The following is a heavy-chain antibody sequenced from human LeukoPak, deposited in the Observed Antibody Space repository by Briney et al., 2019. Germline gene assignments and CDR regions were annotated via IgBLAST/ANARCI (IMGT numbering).Heavy chain of an antibody. CDR2: ISAYNGNT. D-gene: IGHD2-15*01. CDR1: GYTFTSYG. J-gene: IGHJ5*02. Sequence: GASVKVSCKASGYTFTSYGISWVRQAPGQGLEWMGWISAYNGNTNYAQKLQGRVTMTTDTSTSTAYMELRSPRSDDTAVYYCARDRPKVVAAIPRFDPWGQGTLVTVSS. CDR3: ARDRPKVVAAIPRFDP. V-gene: IGHV1-18*01.